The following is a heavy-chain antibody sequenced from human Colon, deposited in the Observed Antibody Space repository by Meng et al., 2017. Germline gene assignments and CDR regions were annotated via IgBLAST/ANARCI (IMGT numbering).Heavy chain of an antibody. J-gene: IGHJ4*02. Sequence: QLSLQEPGPVLVKPSGTLSLTCAVSGGSFSSNYWWSWVRQSPKKGLEWIGEIHHGGTTNYNPSLKSRVTISVDTSNNQFSLKLSSVTAADTAVYYCARIDYGGNGIEKYFFDYWGQGTLVTVSS. D-gene: IGHD4-23*01. CDR1: GGSFSSNYW. CDR2: IHHGGTT. CDR3: ARIDYGGNGIEKYFFDY. V-gene: IGHV4-4*02.